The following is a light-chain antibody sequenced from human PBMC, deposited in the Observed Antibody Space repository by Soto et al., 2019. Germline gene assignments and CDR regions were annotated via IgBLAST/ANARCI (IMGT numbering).Light chain of an antibody. CDR1: SSDVGAYNY. Sequence: QSVRTQPPSASGSPGQSVTISCTGTSSDVGAYNYVSWYQQHPGRAPKLMIYEVIKRPSGVPDRFSGSKSGNTASLTVSGLQAEDEADYYCSSYAGSNNYVFGTGTKVTVL. CDR3: SSYAGSNNYV. V-gene: IGLV2-8*01. CDR2: EVI. J-gene: IGLJ1*01.